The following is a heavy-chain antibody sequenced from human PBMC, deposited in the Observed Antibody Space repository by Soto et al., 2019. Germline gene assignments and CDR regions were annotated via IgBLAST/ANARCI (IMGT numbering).Heavy chain of an antibody. D-gene: IGHD1-1*01. CDR1: GGTFSRSA. CDR2: FVSIFATT. Sequence: SVKVSCKASGGTFSRSAISWVRQAPGQRLEWMGGFVSIFATTDYAQKFQGRLTITADESTSTVYMELRSLTSDDTAIYYCARGRSSDRNQYLQPQDWGPANLVTLSS. CDR3: ARGRSSDRNQYLQPQD. J-gene: IGHJ4*02. V-gene: IGHV1-69*13.